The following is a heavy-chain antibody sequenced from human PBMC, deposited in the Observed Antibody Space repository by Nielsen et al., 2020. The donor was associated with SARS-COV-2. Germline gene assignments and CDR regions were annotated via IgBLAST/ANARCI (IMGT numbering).Heavy chain of an antibody. CDR2: INPSGGST. Sequence: ASVKVSCKASGYTFTSYYMHWVRQAPGQGLEWMGIINPSGGSTSYAQKFQGRVTMTRDTSTSTVYMELSSLRSEDTAVYYCARDRGVHYYDSSGYYQFDYWGRGTLVTVSS. CDR3: ARDRGVHYYDSSGYYQFDY. J-gene: IGHJ4*02. V-gene: IGHV1-46*01. D-gene: IGHD3-22*01. CDR1: GYTFTSYY.